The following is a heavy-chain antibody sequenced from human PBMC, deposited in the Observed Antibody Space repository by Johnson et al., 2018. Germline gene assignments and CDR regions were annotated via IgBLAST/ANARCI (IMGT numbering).Heavy chain of an antibody. CDR3: GRGDFDAFDL. CDR1: GFTFSDHY. V-gene: IGHV3-72*01. Sequence: VQLVQSGGGLVQPGGSLRLSCAASGFTFSDHYMDWVRQAPGKGLEWVGRTRDRANSHTTEYAASVKGRFTISRDDSKNSRYLQMNSRKTDDTAVYYFGRGDFDAFDLWGQGTMVTVSS. CDR2: TRDRANSHTT. J-gene: IGHJ3*01. D-gene: IGHD3-10*01.